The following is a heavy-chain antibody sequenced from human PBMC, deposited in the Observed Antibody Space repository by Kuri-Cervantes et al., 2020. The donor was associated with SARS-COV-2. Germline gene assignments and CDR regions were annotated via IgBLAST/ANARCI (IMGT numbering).Heavy chain of an antibody. Sequence: ASVKVSCKVSGYTLTELSMHWVRQAPGKGLEWMGGFDPEDGETIYAQKFQGRVTMTEDTSTDTAYMGLSSLRSEDTAIYYCAADADCSGGVCFRSSVFVVWGQGTMVTVSS. CDR2: FDPEDGET. V-gene: IGHV1-24*01. J-gene: IGHJ3*01. CDR1: GYTLTELS. D-gene: IGHD2-8*02. CDR3: AADADCSGGVCFRSSVFVV.